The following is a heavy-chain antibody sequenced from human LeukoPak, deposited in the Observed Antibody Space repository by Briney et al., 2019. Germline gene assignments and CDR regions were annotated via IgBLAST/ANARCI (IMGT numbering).Heavy chain of an antibody. CDR3: AKAMVVPAAGPNWFDP. CDR1: GFTFSSYT. J-gene: IGHJ5*02. D-gene: IGHD2-2*01. CDR2: IDSSSSYI. V-gene: IGHV3-21*04. Sequence: GGSLRLSCAGSGFTFSSYTMHWVRRAPGKGLEWVSSIDSSSSYIYYADSMKGRFTISRDNSKNTLYLKMNRLRAEDTAVYYCAKAMVVPAAGPNWFDPWGQGTLVTVSS.